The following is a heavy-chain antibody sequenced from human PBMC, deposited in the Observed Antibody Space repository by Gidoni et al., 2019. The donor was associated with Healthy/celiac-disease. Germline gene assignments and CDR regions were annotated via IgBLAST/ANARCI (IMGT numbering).Heavy chain of an antibody. CDR1: GFTFDDYA. V-gene: IGHV3-9*01. CDR3: AKDMDESVDTAMVVDY. CDR2: ISWNSGSI. J-gene: IGHJ4*02. D-gene: IGHD5-18*01. Sequence: EVQLVESGGGLVQPGRSLRLSCAASGFTFDDYAMHWVRQAPGKGLEWVSGISWNSGSIGYADYVKGRLTSSRDNDKNSLYLQRNSLRAEDTDLYYCAKDMDESVDTAMVVDYWGQGTLVTVSS.